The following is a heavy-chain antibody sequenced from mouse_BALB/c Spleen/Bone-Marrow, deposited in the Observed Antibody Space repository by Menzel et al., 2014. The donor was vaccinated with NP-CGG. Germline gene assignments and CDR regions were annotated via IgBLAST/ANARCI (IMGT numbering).Heavy chain of an antibody. CDR2: IRNEAKGYTT. CDR3: ARDENVGIYWYFDV. Sequence: EVKLVESGGGSVQPGGSLRLSCATSGFTFTDYYMSWVRQPPGKALEWLGFIRNEAKGYTTEYSASVKGRFTISRDNSQRILYLQMNTLRAEDSATYYCARDENVGIYWYFDVWGAGTTVIVSS. CDR1: GFTFTDYY. J-gene: IGHJ1*01. V-gene: IGHV7-3*02.